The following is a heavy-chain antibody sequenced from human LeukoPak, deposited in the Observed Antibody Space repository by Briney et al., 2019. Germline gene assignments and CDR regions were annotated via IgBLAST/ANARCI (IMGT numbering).Heavy chain of an antibody. CDR1: GCTFSSYA. J-gene: IGHJ5*02. Sequence: ASVKVSCKASGCTFSSYAISWVRQAPGQGLEWMGGIIPIFGTANYAQKFQGRVTITADESTSTAYMELSSLRSEDTAVYYCARGGITFFGVGQTNWFDPWGQGTLVTVSS. CDR2: IIPIFGTA. D-gene: IGHD3-3*01. V-gene: IGHV1-69*13. CDR3: ARGGITFFGVGQTNWFDP.